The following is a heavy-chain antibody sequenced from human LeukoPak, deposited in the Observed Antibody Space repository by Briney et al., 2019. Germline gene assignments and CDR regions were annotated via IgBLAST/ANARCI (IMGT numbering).Heavy chain of an antibody. V-gene: IGHV3-30-3*01. D-gene: IGHD5-24*01. CDR3: ARDSALSDGVFDY. CDR1: GFTFSSYS. J-gene: IGHJ4*02. Sequence: GGSLRLSCAASGFTFSSYSMHWVRQAPGKGLEWVAVISYDGSNKYYADSVKGRFTISRDNSKNTLYLQMNRLRAEDTAVYYYARDSALSDGVFDYWGQGTLVTVSS. CDR2: ISYDGSNK.